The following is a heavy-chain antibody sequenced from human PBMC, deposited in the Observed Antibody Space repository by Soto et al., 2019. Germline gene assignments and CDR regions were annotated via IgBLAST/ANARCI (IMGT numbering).Heavy chain of an antibody. J-gene: IGHJ6*02. CDR3: ARELLHKYDFLTGYYRAFPHSYGMDV. V-gene: IGHV3-7*01. CDR2: IKQDGSEK. D-gene: IGHD3-9*01. CDR1: GFTFSTYW. Sequence: EVQLVESGGGLVQPGGSLRLSCAASGFTFSTYWMTWVRQAQGKGLEWVANIKQDGSEKHYVDSVKGRFSISRDNAKNSLFLQMNSLRAEDAAVYYCARELLHKYDFLTGYYRAFPHSYGMDVWGQVTTVTVAS.